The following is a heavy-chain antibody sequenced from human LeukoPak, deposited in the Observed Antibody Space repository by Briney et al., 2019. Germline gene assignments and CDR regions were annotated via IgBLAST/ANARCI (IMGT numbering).Heavy chain of an antibody. D-gene: IGHD6-13*01. V-gene: IGHV3-48*03. CDR3: AREVELEGEVYGIAAVGAAFDI. CDR2: ISSSGSTI. Sequence: GGSLRLSCAASGFTFSSYEMSWVRQAPGKGLEWVSYISSSGSTIYYADSVKGRFTISRDNAKNSLYLQMNSLRAEDTAVYYCAREVELEGEVYGIAAVGAAFDIWGQGTMVTVSS. J-gene: IGHJ3*02. CDR1: GFTFSSYE.